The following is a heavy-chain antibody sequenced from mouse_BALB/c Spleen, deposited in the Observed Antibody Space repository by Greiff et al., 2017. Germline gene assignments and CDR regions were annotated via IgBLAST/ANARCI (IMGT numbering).Heavy chain of an antibody. V-gene: IGHV5-12-2*01. Sequence: EVQGVESGGGLVQPGGSLKLSCAASGFTFSSYTMSWVRQTPEKRLEWVAYISNGGGSTYYPDTVKGRFTISRDNAKNTLYLQMSSLKSEDTAMYYCARGKNYGSPFDDWGQGTTLTVSS. J-gene: IGHJ2*01. CDR3: ARGKNYGSPFDD. CDR1: GFTFSSYT. CDR2: ISNGGGST. D-gene: IGHD1-1*01.